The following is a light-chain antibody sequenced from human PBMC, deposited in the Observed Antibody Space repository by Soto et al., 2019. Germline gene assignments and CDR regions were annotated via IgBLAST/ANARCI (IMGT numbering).Light chain of an antibody. V-gene: IGLV2-14*01. CDR1: SSDVGGYNL. Sequence: QSALTQPASVSGSPGQSITISCTGTSSDVGGYNLVSWYQKYPDKAPKLMIFDVNTRPSGVSNRFSGSKSGNTASLTISGLQAEDEADYYCSSYKSSSTLPYVFGTGTKLTVL. J-gene: IGLJ1*01. CDR2: DVN. CDR3: SSYKSSSTLPYV.